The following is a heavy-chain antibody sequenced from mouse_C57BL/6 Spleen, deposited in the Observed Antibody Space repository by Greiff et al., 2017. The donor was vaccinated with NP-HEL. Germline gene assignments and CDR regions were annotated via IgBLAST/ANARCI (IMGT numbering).Heavy chain of an antibody. CDR2: IDPSDSYT. CDR3: ARFYYGSSRYFDV. Sequence: QVQLQQSGAELVMPGASVKLSCKASGYTFTSYWMHWVKQRPGQGLEWIGEIDPSDSYTNYNQKFKGKSKLTVDKSSSTAYMQLSSLTSEDSAVYYCARFYYGSSRYFDVWGTGTTVTVSS. CDR1: GYTFTSYW. J-gene: IGHJ1*03. D-gene: IGHD1-1*01. V-gene: IGHV1-69*01.